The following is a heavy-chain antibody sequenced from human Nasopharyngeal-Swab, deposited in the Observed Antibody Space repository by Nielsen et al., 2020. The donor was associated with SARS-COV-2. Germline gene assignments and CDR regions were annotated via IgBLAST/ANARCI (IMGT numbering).Heavy chain of an antibody. V-gene: IGHV3-13*04. D-gene: IGHD4-17*01. CDR3: AKDYRIGYGDMFDS. CDR1: GFTFSSYD. CDR2: IGTASDT. Sequence: GGSLRLSCAASGFTFSSYDMHWVRQATGKGLEWVSAIGTASDTYYADSVKGRFTISRDNSRNTLYLQMNSLTAEDTAVYFCAKDYRIGYGDMFDSWGQGTLVTVSS. J-gene: IGHJ5*01.